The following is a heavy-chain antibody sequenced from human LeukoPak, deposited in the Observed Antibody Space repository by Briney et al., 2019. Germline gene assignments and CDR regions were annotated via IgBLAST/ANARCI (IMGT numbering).Heavy chain of an antibody. D-gene: IGHD2-2*01. CDR1: GFTFGNSS. J-gene: IGHJ4*02. CDR2: ISGSGGST. CDR3: AKATSTSDFDY. V-gene: IGHV3-23*01. Sequence: PGGSLRLSCAASGFTFGNSSMNWVRQAPGKGLEWVSGISGSGGSTYYADSAKGRFTISRDNSEHTLSLQMNSLRADDTAVYYCAKATSTSDFDYWGQGTLVTVSS.